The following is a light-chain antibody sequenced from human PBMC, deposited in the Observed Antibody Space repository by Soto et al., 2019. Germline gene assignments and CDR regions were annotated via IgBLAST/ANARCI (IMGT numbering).Light chain of an antibody. J-gene: IGKJ3*01. V-gene: IGKV3-15*01. CDR2: GAS. Sequence: EIGMTQSPATLSVSPGERATLSCRASQSVSSNLAWYQQKPGHAPRLLIYGASTRATGIPARFSGGGSGTEFTLTISSLQSEDFAVYYCQQYNNWPLFTFGPGTKVDIK. CDR1: QSVSSN. CDR3: QQYNNWPLFT.